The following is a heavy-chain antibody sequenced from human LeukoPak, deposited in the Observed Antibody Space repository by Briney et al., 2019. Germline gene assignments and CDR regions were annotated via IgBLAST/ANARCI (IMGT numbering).Heavy chain of an antibody. V-gene: IGHV4-59*08. CDR2: IYYSGST. CDR3: ARKPGAAAAPFDY. CDR1: GGSISSYY. Sequence: SETLSLTCTVSGGSISSYYWSWIRQPPGKGLEWIGYIYYSGSTNYNPSLKSRVTISVDTSKNQFSLKLSSVTAADTAVYYCARKPGAAAAPFDYWGQGTLVTVSS. J-gene: IGHJ4*02. D-gene: IGHD6-13*01.